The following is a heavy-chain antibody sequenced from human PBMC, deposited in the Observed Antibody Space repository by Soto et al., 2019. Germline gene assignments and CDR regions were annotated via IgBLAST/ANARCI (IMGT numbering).Heavy chain of an antibody. V-gene: IGHV3-7*03. D-gene: IGHD1-26*01. Sequence: GGSLRLSCAASGFTFSSYWMSWVRQAPGKGLEWVANIKQDGSEKYYVDSVKGRFTISRDNAKNSLYLHMNSLRAEDTAVYYCARGRWELNDAFDIWGQGTMVTVSS. CDR1: GFTFSSYW. J-gene: IGHJ3*02. CDR3: ARGRWELNDAFDI. CDR2: IKQDGSEK.